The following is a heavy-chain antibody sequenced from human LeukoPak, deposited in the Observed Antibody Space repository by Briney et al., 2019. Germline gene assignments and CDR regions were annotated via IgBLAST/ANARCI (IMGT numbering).Heavy chain of an antibody. Sequence: PSETLSLTCTVSGGSISSYYWSWIRQPPGKGLEWIGYIYYSGSTNYNPSLKSRVTISVDTSKNQFSLKLSSVTAADTAVYYCASSTPDYYDSSGYGPFDPWGQGTLVTVSS. CDR3: ASSTPDYYDSSGYGPFDP. CDR1: GGSISSYY. CDR2: IYYSGST. V-gene: IGHV4-59*01. D-gene: IGHD3-22*01. J-gene: IGHJ5*02.